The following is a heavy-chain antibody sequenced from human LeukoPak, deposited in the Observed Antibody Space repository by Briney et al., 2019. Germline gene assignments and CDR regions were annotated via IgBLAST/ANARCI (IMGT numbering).Heavy chain of an antibody. CDR1: GYTFTNYD. CDR2: MNPNSGNT. CDR3: ARDGDYYGSGNFDY. J-gene: IGHJ4*02. Sequence: PVASVKVSCKTSGYTFTNYDINWVRQATGQGLEWMGWMNPNSGNTGYAQKFQGRVTITRDTSISTAYMELSSLRSEDTAVYYCARDGDYYGSGNFDYWGQGTLVTVSS. D-gene: IGHD3-10*01. V-gene: IGHV1-8*03.